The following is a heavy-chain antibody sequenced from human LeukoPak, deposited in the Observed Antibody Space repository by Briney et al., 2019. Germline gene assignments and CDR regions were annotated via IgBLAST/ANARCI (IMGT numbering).Heavy chain of an antibody. D-gene: IGHD3-10*01. CDR3: VRGDDIGKHPTRPYYFDI. J-gene: IGHJ4*02. CDR1: RFTFTRNA. Sequence: PGGSLRLSCAASRFTFTRNAMSWVRQAPGKGLEWVSTTGLESVHTLCADSVQGRFTVSRDNSRNTLDLQMDNLTVDDTAIYYCVRGDDIGKHPTRPYYFDIWGQGTLVSVSS. V-gene: IGHV3-23*01. CDR2: TGLESVHT.